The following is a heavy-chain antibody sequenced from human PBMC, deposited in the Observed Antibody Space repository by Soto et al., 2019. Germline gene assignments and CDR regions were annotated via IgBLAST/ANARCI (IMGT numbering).Heavy chain of an antibody. Sequence: EVQLLESGGGLVQPGGSLRLSCAASGFTFSSYAMSWVRQAPGKGLEWVSAISGSGGSTYYADSVKGRFTISRDNSKNTLYLQMNSLRAEDTAVYYCAKVMAYCGGDCYWAAFDIWGQGTMVTVSS. CDR3: AKVMAYCGGDCYWAAFDI. J-gene: IGHJ3*02. V-gene: IGHV3-23*01. CDR1: GFTFSSYA. CDR2: ISGSGGST. D-gene: IGHD2-21*01.